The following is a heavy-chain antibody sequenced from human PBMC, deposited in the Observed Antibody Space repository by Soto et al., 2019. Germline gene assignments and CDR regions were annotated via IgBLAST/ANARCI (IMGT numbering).Heavy chain of an antibody. CDR1: GYTFINYG. V-gene: IGHV1-18*01. D-gene: IGHD2-8*01. Sequence: APVKVSCKSSGYTFINYGISWVRQAPGQGPEWVGWISPDKVNTYYAQNLQGRVTVTTATSTSPGYMELSSLTYDDTAVYYCATTGGDCTRNICYDYCGQGTLVTVSS. CDR3: ATTGGDCTRNICYDY. CDR2: ISPDKVNT. J-gene: IGHJ4*02.